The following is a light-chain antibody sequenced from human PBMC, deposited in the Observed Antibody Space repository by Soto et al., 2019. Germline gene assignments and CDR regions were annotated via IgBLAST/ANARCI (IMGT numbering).Light chain of an antibody. CDR2: EVS. J-gene: IGLJ1*01. CDR3: NSYAGSDNFVV. Sequence: QSALTQTPSASGSPGQSVTISCAGTSSDIGAYDYVSWYQQHPGRAPKLLIYEVSERPSGVPDRFSGSKSGNTASLTVSGLRAEDEADYYCNSYAGSDNFVVFGTGTKV. V-gene: IGLV2-8*01. CDR1: SSDIGAYDY.